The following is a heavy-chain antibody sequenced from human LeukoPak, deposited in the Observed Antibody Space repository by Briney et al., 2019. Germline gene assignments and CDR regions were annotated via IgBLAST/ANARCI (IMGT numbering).Heavy chain of an antibody. CDR1: GFPFRRYA. CDR3: AKAYSTYSFGYPDAFDM. Sequence: GGSLRLSCAASGFPFRRYAMHWVRQPLGKGLKWVTFIRYDGSEKYYVDSVKGRFTVSRDNFKDTLYLQMSSLGVEDTAVYYCAKAYSTYSFGYPDAFDMWGQGTMVIVSS. J-gene: IGHJ3*02. D-gene: IGHD5-18*01. V-gene: IGHV3-30*02. CDR2: IRYDGSEK.